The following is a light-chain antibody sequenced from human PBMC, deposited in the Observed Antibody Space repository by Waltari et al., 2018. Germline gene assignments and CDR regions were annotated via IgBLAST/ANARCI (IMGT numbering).Light chain of an antibody. CDR3: AAWDDSLSGRV. Sequence: QSVLTQPPSASGTPGPRVTISCSGSRSYIYWYQQFPGTAPRLLIYRNNQRPPGVPDRFSGSKSGTSASLAISGLRSEDEADYYCAAWDDSLSGRVFGGGTKLTVL. J-gene: IGLJ3*02. V-gene: IGLV1-47*01. CDR1: RSYI. CDR2: RNN.